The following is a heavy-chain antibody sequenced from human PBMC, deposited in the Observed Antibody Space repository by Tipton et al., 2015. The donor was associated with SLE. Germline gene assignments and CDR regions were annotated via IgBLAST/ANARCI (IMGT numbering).Heavy chain of an antibody. J-gene: IGHJ4*02. CDR2: IYYSGTT. D-gene: IGHD2/OR15-2a*01. CDR3: ARDHSKGFDS. Sequence: LRLSCTVSGGSISTYYWSWIRQPPGKGLEWIGYIYYSGTTNYNPSLESRVTISVDTSKNQFSLRLSSVTAADTAVYYCARDHSKGFDSWGRGTLVTVSS. CDR1: GGSISTYY. V-gene: IGHV4-59*12.